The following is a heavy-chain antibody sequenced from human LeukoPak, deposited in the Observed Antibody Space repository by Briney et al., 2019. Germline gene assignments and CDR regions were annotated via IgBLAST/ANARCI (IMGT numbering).Heavy chain of an antibody. D-gene: IGHD2/OR15-2a*01. V-gene: IGHV3-30-3*01. CDR3: AKDRQSQFRFYYFDY. CDR1: GFTFSSYA. CDR2: ISYDGSKK. J-gene: IGHJ4*02. Sequence: GGSLRLSCAASGFTFSSYAMHWVRQAPGKGLEWVAVISYDGSKKYYADSVKGRFTISRDNSKNTLHLQMNTLRAEDTAIYYCAKDRQSQFRFYYFDYWGQGTLVTVSS.